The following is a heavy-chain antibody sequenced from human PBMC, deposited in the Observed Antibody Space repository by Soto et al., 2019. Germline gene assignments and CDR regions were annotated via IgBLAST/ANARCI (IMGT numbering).Heavy chain of an antibody. CDR3: GRGGYQDL. CDR2: ISSGRGYM. CDR1: GFTFSSYS. V-gene: IGHV3-21*01. Sequence: ESGGGVVKPGGSLRLSCVASGFTFSSYSMNWVRQAPGKGLEWVSSISSGRGYMYYADSVRGRFTISRDNAKNSLYLQMSSLRTDDTGVYYCGRGGYQDLWGQGTTVTVSS. D-gene: IGHD5-18*01. J-gene: IGHJ6*02.